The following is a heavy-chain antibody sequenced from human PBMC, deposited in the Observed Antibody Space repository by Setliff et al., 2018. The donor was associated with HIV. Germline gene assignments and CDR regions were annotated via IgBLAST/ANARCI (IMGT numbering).Heavy chain of an antibody. CDR2: SSAYNGNT. J-gene: IGHJ3*02. Sequence: GASVKVSCKASGYTFTTYGINWVRQAPGQGLEWMGWSSAYNGNTNYAQKLQGRVTMTTDASTSTAYMELRSLRSDDTAVYYCARDRASDAFDIWGQGTMVTVSS. CDR1: GYTFTTYG. D-gene: IGHD3-10*01. CDR3: ARDRASDAFDI. V-gene: IGHV1-18*01.